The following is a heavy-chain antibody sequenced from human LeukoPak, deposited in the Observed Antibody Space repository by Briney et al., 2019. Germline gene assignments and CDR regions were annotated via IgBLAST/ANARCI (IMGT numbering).Heavy chain of an antibody. Sequence: GGSLRLSCAASGFTFSSYAMHWVRQAPGKGLEWVAVISYDGSNKYYADSVKGRFTISRDNSKNTLYLQMNSLRAEDTAVYYCAASSLRGYSYGYFDCWGQGTLLTVSS. V-gene: IGHV3-30-3*01. CDR2: ISYDGSNK. CDR1: GFTFSSYA. J-gene: IGHJ4*02. D-gene: IGHD5-18*01. CDR3: AASSLRGYSYGYFDC.